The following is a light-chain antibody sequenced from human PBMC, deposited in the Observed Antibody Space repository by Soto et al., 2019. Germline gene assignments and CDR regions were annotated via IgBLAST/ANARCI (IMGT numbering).Light chain of an antibody. CDR3: QQRSNWPPIT. V-gene: IGKV3-11*01. CDR1: QSVSGN. CDR2: DAS. J-gene: IGKJ5*01. Sequence: EVVMTQSPATLSVSPGERVTLSCTASQSVSGNLAWYQQKPGQAPRLLIYDASNRATGIPARFSGSGSGTDFTLTISSLEPEDFAVYYCQQRSNWPPITFGQGTRLEIK.